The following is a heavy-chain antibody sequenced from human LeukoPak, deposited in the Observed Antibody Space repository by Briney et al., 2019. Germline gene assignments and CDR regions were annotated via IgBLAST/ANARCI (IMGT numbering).Heavy chain of an antibody. V-gene: IGHV4-59*08. CDR2: IYYTGGT. CDR1: GRSIGSGY. D-gene: IGHD6-19*01. CDR3: AKYGNSGWVIDN. J-gene: IGHJ4*02. Sequence: PSETLSLTCTVSGRSIGSGYWTWIRQPPGKGLEYIGYIYYTGGTNYNPSLKSRVTISVDTSKNQFSLKLTSVTAADTAVYFCAKYGNSGWVIDNWGQGTLVTVSS.